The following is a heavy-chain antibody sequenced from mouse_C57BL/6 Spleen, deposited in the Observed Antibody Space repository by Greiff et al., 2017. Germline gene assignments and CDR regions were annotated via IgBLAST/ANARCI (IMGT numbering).Heavy chain of an antibody. CDR1: GFTFSDYY. V-gene: IGHV5-12*01. CDR3: ASLTGTGAMDY. J-gene: IGHJ4*01. Sequence: EVKLEESGGGLVQPGGSLKLSCAASGFTFSDYYMYWVRQTPEKRLEWVAYISNGGGSTYYPDTVKGRFTISRDNAKNTLYLQMSRLKSEDTAMYYCASLTGTGAMDYWGQGTSVTVSS. D-gene: IGHD4-1*01. CDR2: ISNGGGST.